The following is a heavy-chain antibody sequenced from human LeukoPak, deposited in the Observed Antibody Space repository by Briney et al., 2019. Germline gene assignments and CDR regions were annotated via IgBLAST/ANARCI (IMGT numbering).Heavy chain of an antibody. CDR1: GGSISSYY. Sequence: SETLSLTCTVSGGSISSYYWSWIRQPAGKGLGWIGRIYTSGSTNYNPSLKSRVTMSVDTSKNQFSLKLSSVTAADTAVYYCARENSVYDFWSGYSYYFGYWGQGTLVTVSS. V-gene: IGHV4-4*07. CDR3: ARENSVYDFWSGYSYYFGY. J-gene: IGHJ4*02. CDR2: IYTSGST. D-gene: IGHD3-3*01.